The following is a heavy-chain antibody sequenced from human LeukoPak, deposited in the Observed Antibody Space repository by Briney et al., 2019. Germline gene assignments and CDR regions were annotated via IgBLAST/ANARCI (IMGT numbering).Heavy chain of an antibody. D-gene: IGHD2-2*01. CDR2: IWYDGSNK. Sequence: PGGSLRLSCAASGFTFSSYGMHWVRQAPGKGLEWVAVIWYDGSNKYYADSVKGRFTISRDNSKNTLYLQMNSLRAEDTAVYYCARGVYQPTYCSSTSCYYYYYGMDVWGQGTTVTVSS. J-gene: IGHJ6*02. CDR3: ARGVYQPTYCSSTSCYYYYYGMDV. CDR1: GFTFSSYG. V-gene: IGHV3-33*01.